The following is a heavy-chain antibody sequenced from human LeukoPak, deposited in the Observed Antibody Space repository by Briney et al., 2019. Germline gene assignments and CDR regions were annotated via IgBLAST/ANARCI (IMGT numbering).Heavy chain of an antibody. CDR1: GDSISSSSYY. J-gene: IGHJ4*02. V-gene: IGHV4-39*01. Sequence: PSETLSLTCTVSGDSISSSSYYWGWIRQPPGKGLEWIGNIYYSGSTYYNPFLRSRLIISLDTSKNQFSLTLSSVTAADTAVYYCARLQYYYDSNGYYSLYYFDYWGQGTVVTVSS. CDR3: ARLQYYYDSNGYYSLYYFDY. CDR2: IYYSGST. D-gene: IGHD3-22*01.